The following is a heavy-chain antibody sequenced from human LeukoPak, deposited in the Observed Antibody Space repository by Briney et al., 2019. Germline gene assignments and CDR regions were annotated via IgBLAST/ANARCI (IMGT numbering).Heavy chain of an antibody. J-gene: IGHJ4*02. CDR3: AKVGAPGITMVRGVIMGFDY. Sequence: GGSLRLSCAASGFTSSSYGMHWVRQAPGKGLEWVAVISYDGSNKYYADSVKGRFTISRDNSKNTLYLQMNSLRAEDTAVYYCAKVGAPGITMVRGVIMGFDYWGQGTLVTVSS. V-gene: IGHV3-30*18. CDR1: GFTSSSYG. D-gene: IGHD3-10*01. CDR2: ISYDGSNK.